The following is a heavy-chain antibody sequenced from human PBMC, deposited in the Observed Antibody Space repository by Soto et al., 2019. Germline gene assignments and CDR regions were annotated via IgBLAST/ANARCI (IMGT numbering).Heavy chain of an antibody. CDR3: ASHCGGDCYTAYYYYSGMDV. CDR2: IIPIFGTA. CDR1: GGTFSSYA. V-gene: IGHV1-69*12. J-gene: IGHJ6*02. D-gene: IGHD2-21*02. Sequence: QVQLVQSGAEVKKPGSSVKVSCKASGGTFSSYAISWVRQAPGQGLEWMGGIIPIFGTANYAQKFQGRVTITADESTSTAYMELSSLRSEDTAVYYCASHCGGDCYTAYYYYSGMDVWGQGTTVTVSS.